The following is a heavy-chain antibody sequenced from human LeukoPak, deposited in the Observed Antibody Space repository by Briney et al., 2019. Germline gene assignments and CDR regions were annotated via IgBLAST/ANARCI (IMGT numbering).Heavy chain of an antibody. CDR1: GGSISSSSYY. J-gene: IGHJ4*02. D-gene: IGHD3-9*01. CDR2: IYCSGST. CDR3: ARLGTGDILTGYYPFDY. V-gene: IGHV4-39*01. Sequence: SETLSLTCTVSGGSISSSSYYWGWIRQPPGKGLEWIGSIYCSGSTYYNPSLKSRVTISVDTSKNQFSLKLSSVTAADTAVYYCARLGTGDILTGYYPFDYWGQGTLVTVSS.